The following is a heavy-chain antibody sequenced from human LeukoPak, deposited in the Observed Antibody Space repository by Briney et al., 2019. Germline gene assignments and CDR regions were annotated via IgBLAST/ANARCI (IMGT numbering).Heavy chain of an antibody. Sequence: PGGSLRLSCAASGFSVSSNYMSWVRQAPAKGLEWVSVIYSGGSTYYADSVKGRFTISRDNSKNTLYLQMNSLRAEDTAVYYCARDLNAGATHTDRGQGTLVSVSS. CDR1: GFSVSSNY. V-gene: IGHV3-53*01. CDR2: IYSGGST. J-gene: IGHJ4*02. D-gene: IGHD1-26*01. CDR3: ARDLNAGATHTD.